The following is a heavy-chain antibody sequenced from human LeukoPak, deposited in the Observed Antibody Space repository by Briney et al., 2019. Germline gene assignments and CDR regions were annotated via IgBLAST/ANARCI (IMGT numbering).Heavy chain of an antibody. D-gene: IGHD3-10*01. J-gene: IGHJ4*02. CDR1: GFTFSTYW. V-gene: IGHV3-7*03. CDR3: ARYGSGSYLYDY. Sequence: PGGSLRLSCAASGFTFSTYWMNWVRQAPGKGLEWVANINQDGSEKYYVDSVKGRFTISRDNAKNSLYLQMNSLRAEDTAVYYCARYGSGSYLYDYWGQGTLVTVSS. CDR2: INQDGSEK.